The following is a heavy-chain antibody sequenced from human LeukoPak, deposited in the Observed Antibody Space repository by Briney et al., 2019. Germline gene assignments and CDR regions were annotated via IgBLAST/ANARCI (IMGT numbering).Heavy chain of an antibody. CDR1: GFTFSSFW. J-gene: IGHJ4*02. CDR3: ARQESVELIAAAGIWGRFGKLGINFDY. Sequence: GGSLRLSCAASGFTFSSFWMSWVRQAPGKVLEWVANIKQDGSEKYYVDSVKGRFTISRDNAKNSLYLQLNSLRAEDTAVYYCARQESVELIAAAGIWGRFGKLGINFDYWGQGTLVTVSS. CDR2: IKQDGSEK. V-gene: IGHV3-7*01. D-gene: IGHD6-13*01.